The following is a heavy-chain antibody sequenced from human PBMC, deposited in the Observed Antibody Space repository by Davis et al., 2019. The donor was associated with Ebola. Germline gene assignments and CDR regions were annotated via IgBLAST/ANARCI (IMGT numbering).Heavy chain of an antibody. CDR3: ARGPSGSLYYYGMDV. V-gene: IGHV1-18*04. D-gene: IGHD3-10*01. CDR2: ISAYNGNT. CDR1: GYTFTSYG. J-gene: IGHJ6*02. Sequence: ASVKVSCKASGYTFTSYGFSWVRQAPGQGLEWMGWISAYNGNTNYAQKLQGRVTMTRDTSISTAYMELSRLRSDDTAVYYCARGPSGSLYYYGMDVWGQGTTVTVSS.